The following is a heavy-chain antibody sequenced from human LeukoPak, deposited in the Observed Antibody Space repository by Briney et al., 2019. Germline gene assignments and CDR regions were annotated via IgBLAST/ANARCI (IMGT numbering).Heavy chain of an antibody. V-gene: IGHV1-2*02. CDR2: ISPNSGVR. J-gene: IGHJ4*02. Sequence: ASVNVSCTASGYTFTGYFIHWVRQAPGQGLEWMGWISPNSGVRDYAETFQDRVTIPSDNSINTPYMAVTRLTSDDTALFYFSSALGDYYETSGFQPYWGQGTLVTVSS. CDR3: SSALGDYYETSGFQPY. D-gene: IGHD3-22*01. CDR1: GYTFTGYF.